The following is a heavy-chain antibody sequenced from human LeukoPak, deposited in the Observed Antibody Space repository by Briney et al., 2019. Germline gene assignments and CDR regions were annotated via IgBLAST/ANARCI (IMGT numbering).Heavy chain of an antibody. CDR2: ISGSSSYT. Sequence: GGSLRLSCAASGFTFSSYTMNWVRQAPGKGLEWVSAISGSSSYTYYADSVKGRFTISRDNSKNSLYLQMNSLRAEDTAVYYCARVLYGSGSYNNYYYYYMDVWGKGTTVTVSS. CDR1: GFTFSSYT. D-gene: IGHD3-10*01. J-gene: IGHJ6*03. CDR3: ARVLYGSGSYNNYYYYYMDV. V-gene: IGHV3-21*01.